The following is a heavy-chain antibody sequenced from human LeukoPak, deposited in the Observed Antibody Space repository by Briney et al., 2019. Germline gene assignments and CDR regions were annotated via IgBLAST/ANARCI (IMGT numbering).Heavy chain of an antibody. J-gene: IGHJ1*01. CDR3: ARNSSEFRSLLFH. V-gene: IGHV1-69*13. D-gene: IGHD1-14*01. Sequence: SVKVSCKASGGTFSRHTISWVRQSPGQGLEWMGGITPMFGTSNYAQKFRGRVTITADESTSTAYVELSSLRSEDTAVYYCARNSSEFRSLLFHWGQGTLVTVSS. CDR2: ITPMFGTS. CDR1: GGTFSRHT.